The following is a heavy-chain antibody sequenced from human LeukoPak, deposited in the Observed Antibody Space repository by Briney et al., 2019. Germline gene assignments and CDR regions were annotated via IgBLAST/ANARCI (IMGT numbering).Heavy chain of an antibody. V-gene: IGHV3-23*01. CDR1: GFTFSSYA. CDR3: ARDLELVNWFDP. Sequence: PGGSLRLSCAASGFTFSSYAMSWVRQAPGKGLEWVSTISGSGGRTYYAVSVKGRFTISRDTSKNTLYLQMNSLRAEDTAVYYCARDLELVNWFDPWGQGTLVTVSS. CDR2: ISGSGGRT. J-gene: IGHJ5*02. D-gene: IGHD6-13*01.